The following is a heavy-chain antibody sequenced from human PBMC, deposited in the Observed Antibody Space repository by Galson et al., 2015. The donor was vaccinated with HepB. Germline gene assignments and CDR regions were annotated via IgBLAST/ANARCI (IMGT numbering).Heavy chain of an antibody. CDR3: ARHVVKGGSGWYGYYYGMDV. CDR1: GGSTSYYY. J-gene: IGHJ6*02. D-gene: IGHD6-19*01. Sequence: SETLSLTCTVSGGSTSYYYWSWIRQPPGKGLEWIGYSFFGGNTNYNPSLKRRVSISGDTSKNQFSLKLSSVTAADTAVYYCARHVVKGGSGWYGYYYGMDVWGQGTTVTVSS. CDR2: SFFGGNT. V-gene: IGHV4-59*08.